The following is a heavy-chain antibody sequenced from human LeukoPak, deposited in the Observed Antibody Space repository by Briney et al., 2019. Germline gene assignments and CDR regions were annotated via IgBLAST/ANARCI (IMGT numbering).Heavy chain of an antibody. Sequence: GASVKVSCKASGYTFTGYYMHWVRQAPGQGLEWMGWISAYNGNTNYAQKLQGRVTMTTDTSTSTAYMELRSLRSDDTAVYYCATTDDYGDYYLFYWGQGTLVTVSS. D-gene: IGHD4-17*01. CDR3: ATTDDYGDYYLFY. CDR2: ISAYNGNT. J-gene: IGHJ4*02. V-gene: IGHV1-18*04. CDR1: GYTFTGYY.